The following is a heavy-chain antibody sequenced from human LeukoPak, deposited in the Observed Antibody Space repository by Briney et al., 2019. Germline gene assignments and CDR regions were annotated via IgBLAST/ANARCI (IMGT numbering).Heavy chain of an antibody. Sequence: SETLSLTCTVSGGSISSGSYYWAWIRQPPGKGLEWIGSIYNSGSTYYNPSLKSRVTISLDMSKNQFSLKLSSVTAADTAVYYCARGGLWFGELLPYYFDYWGQGTLVTVSS. CDR2: IYNSGST. D-gene: IGHD3-10*01. V-gene: IGHV4-39*01. CDR1: GGSISSGSYY. J-gene: IGHJ4*02. CDR3: ARGGLWFGELLPYYFDY.